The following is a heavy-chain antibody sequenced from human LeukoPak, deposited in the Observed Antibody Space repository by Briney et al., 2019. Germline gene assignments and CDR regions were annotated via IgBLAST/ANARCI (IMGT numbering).Heavy chain of an antibody. Sequence: SETLSLTCTVSGGSISGGGYYWSWIRQPPGKGLEWIGYIYHSGSTYYNPSLKSRVTISVDRSKNQFSLKLSSVTAADTAVYYCARVALRLGELSGDAFDIWGQGTMVTVSS. D-gene: IGHD3-16*02. J-gene: IGHJ3*02. CDR2: IYHSGST. V-gene: IGHV4-30-2*01. CDR3: ARVALRLGELSGDAFDI. CDR1: GGSISGGGYY.